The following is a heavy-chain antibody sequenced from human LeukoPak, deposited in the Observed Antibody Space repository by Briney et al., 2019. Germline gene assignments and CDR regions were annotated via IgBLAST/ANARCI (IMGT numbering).Heavy chain of an antibody. J-gene: IGHJ3*02. CDR1: GGSISSYY. CDR3: ARGGSGISNAFDI. Sequence: PSETLSLTWSVSGGSISSYYWSWIRQPPGKGLEWIGYLYYSGSTNSNPSLKSRVTMSVDTSKNQFSLKLRSVTAADTAVYYCARGGSGISNAFDIWGQGTMVTVS. CDR2: LYYSGST. V-gene: IGHV4-59*01. D-gene: IGHD3-10*01.